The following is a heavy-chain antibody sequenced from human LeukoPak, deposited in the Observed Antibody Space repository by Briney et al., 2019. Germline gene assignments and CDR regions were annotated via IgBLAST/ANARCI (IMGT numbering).Heavy chain of an antibody. CDR3: ARAHGDYNFDY. Sequence: ASVKVSCKASGYTFTGYYMHWVRQAPGQGLEWMGWINPNTGGTNYAQKSQGRVTMTRDTSITTDYMELSRLRSDDTAVYYCARAHGDYNFDYWGQGTLVTVSS. CDR2: INPNTGGT. V-gene: IGHV1-2*02. D-gene: IGHD4-17*01. J-gene: IGHJ4*02. CDR1: GYTFTGYY.